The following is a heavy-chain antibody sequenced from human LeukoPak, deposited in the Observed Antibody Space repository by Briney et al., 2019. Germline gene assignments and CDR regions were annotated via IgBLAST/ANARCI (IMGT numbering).Heavy chain of an antibody. D-gene: IGHD3-10*01. V-gene: IGHV3-74*01. CDR3: ARGSAGRDFDY. Sequence: GGSLRLSCAASGFTFSSYWMHWVRQAPGKGLVWVSRINSDGSSTSYADSVKGRFTISRDNAKNTLYLQMNSLRAEDTAVYYCARGSAGRDFDYWGQGTLVTVSS. J-gene: IGHJ4*02. CDR2: INSDGSST. CDR1: GFTFSSYW.